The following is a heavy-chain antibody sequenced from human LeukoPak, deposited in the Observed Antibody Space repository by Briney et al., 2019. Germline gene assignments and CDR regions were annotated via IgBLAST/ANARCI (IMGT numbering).Heavy chain of an antibody. V-gene: IGHV4-61*02. CDR1: GGSISSGSYY. D-gene: IGHD3-3*01. Sequence: PSQTLSLTCTVSGGSISSGSYYWSWIRQPAGKGLEWIGRIYTSGSTNYNPSLKSRVTISVDTSKNQFSLKLSSVTAADTAVYYCARTVPGSYDFWSGYRGSFDYWGQGTLVTVSS. J-gene: IGHJ4*02. CDR2: IYTSGST. CDR3: ARTVPGSYDFWSGYRGSFDY.